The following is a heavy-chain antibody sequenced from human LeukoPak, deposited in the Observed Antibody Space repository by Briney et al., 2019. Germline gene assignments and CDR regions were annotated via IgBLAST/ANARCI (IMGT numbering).Heavy chain of an antibody. CDR1: GYTFTSYG. CDR3: ARGERRVATGPLAP. J-gene: IGHJ5*02. Sequence: ASVKVSCKASGYTFTSYGISWVRQAPGQGLEWMGWISAYNGNTNYAQKLQGRVTMTTDTSTSTPYMELRSLRSEDTAVYYCARGERRVATGPLAPWGQGTLVTVSS. D-gene: IGHD5-12*01. CDR2: ISAYNGNT. V-gene: IGHV1-18*01.